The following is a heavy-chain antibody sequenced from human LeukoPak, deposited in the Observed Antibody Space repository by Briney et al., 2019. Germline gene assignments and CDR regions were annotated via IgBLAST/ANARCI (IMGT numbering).Heavy chain of an antibody. Sequence: ASVKVSCKASGYTFTTYDLNWVRQATGQGLEWMGWINPNLGATDYAQKFQGRVTITLNISVSTTYMELSGLRSEDTAVYYCARYSGRWLQLYYFDYWGQGTLVTVSS. CDR2: INPNLGAT. J-gene: IGHJ4*02. D-gene: IGHD5-24*01. CDR3: ARYSGRWLQLYYFDY. CDR1: GYTFTTYD. V-gene: IGHV1-8*03.